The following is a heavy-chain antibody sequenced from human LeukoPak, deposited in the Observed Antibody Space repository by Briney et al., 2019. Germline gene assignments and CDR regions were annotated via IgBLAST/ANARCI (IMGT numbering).Heavy chain of an antibody. Sequence: PSETLSLTCAVYGGSFSGYYWSWIRQPPGKGLEWIGEINHSGSTNYNPSLKSRVTISADTSKNQFSLKLSSVTAADTAVYYCASGYSSSWYRTNWFDPWGQGTLVTVSS. J-gene: IGHJ5*02. CDR3: ASGYSSSWYRTNWFDP. CDR1: GGSFSGYY. D-gene: IGHD6-13*01. CDR2: INHSGST. V-gene: IGHV4-34*01.